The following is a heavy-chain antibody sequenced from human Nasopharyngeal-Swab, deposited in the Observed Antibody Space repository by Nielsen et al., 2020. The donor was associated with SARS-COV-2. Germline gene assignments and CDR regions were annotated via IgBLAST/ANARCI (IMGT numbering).Heavy chain of an antibody. Sequence: SQTLSLTCAISGDSVSSSSAAWNWIRQSPSRGLEWLGRTYYRSKWYNDYAVSVKSRITINPDTSKNRFSLHLNSVTPEDTAVYYCARARGAYGDYYYYTDVWGKGTTVTVSS. CDR2: TYYRSKWYN. CDR1: GDSVSSSSAA. D-gene: IGHD4-17*01. CDR3: ARARGAYGDYYYYTDV. J-gene: IGHJ6*03. V-gene: IGHV6-1*01.